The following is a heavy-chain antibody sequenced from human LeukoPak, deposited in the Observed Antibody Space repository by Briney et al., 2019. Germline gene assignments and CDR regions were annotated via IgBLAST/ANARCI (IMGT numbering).Heavy chain of an antibody. V-gene: IGHV3-21*01. CDR3: ARGRIYGDKSGTYYFDY. Sequence: GGSLRLSCAASGFTFSSYSMNWVRQGPGKGLEWVSSISSTSNYIYHADSVKGRFTISRDNAKNSLYLQMNSLRAEDTAVYYCARGRIYGDKSGTYYFDYWGQGTLVTVSP. J-gene: IGHJ4*02. D-gene: IGHD4/OR15-4a*01. CDR1: GFTFSSYS. CDR2: ISSTSNYI.